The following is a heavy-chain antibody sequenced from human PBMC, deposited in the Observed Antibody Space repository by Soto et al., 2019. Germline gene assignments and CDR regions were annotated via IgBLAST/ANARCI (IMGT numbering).Heavy chain of an antibody. CDR1: GGTISSYA. D-gene: IGHD3-22*01. Sequence: PVNASCKASGGTISSYAVRWARQAPEQGLEWMGGVIPIFGTANYAQKFQGRVTITADESTSTAYMELSSLRSEDTAVYYCARGFDSSGYYWTKGAFDIWGQGTMVTVSS. CDR3: ARGFDSSGYYWTKGAFDI. CDR2: VIPIFGTA. J-gene: IGHJ3*02. V-gene: IGHV1-69*13.